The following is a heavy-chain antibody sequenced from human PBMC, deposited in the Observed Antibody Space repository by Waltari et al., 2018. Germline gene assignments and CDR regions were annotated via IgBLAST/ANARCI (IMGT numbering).Heavy chain of an antibody. V-gene: IGHV4-38-2*01. J-gene: IGHJ2*01. Sequence: QVQLQESGPGLVKPSETLSLTCAVPGYSLSRGYNWGWIRQPPGKGLEWIGSIVHSGSTYYNPSLKSRVTISVDTSKNQFSLKLSSVTAADTAVYYCVRHHGELGYFDLWGRGTLVTVSS. CDR1: GYSLSRGYN. CDR3: VRHHGELGYFDL. CDR2: IVHSGST. D-gene: IGHD1-1*01.